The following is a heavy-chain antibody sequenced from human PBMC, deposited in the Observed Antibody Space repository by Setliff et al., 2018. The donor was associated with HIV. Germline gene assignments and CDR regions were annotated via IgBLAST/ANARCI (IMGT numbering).Heavy chain of an antibody. J-gene: IGHJ3*02. Sequence: GGSLRLSCAASGFTVSSNYMNWVRQAPGKGLEWVSIIYSGGSTYYADSVKGRFTISRDRSKNTMFLQMNSLRAEDTAVYYCVRVLWPWAFDIWGQGTAVTVSS. V-gene: IGHV3-53*01. CDR3: VRVLWPWAFDI. D-gene: IGHD2-21*01. CDR1: GFTVSSNY. CDR2: IYSGGST.